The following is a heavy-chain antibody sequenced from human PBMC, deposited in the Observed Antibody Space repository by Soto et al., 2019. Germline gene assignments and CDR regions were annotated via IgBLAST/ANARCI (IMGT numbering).Heavy chain of an antibody. Sequence: SETLSLTCTVSGGSISSYYWSWIRQPPGKGLEWIGYIYYSGSTNYNPSLKSRVTISVDTSKNQFSLKLSSVTAADTAVYYCARGDGLLWFGELFPDAFDIWGQGTLVTVSS. J-gene: IGHJ4*02. V-gene: IGHV4-59*01. CDR3: ARGDGLLWFGELFPDAFDI. CDR2: IYYSGST. D-gene: IGHD3-10*01. CDR1: GGSISSYY.